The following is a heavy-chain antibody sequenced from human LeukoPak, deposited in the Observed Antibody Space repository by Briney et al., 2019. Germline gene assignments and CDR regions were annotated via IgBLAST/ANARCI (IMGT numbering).Heavy chain of an antibody. CDR2: IYPRDGST. CDR1: GYTFTNNY. CDR3: ARDQEGFDF. J-gene: IGHJ4*02. Sequence: ASVKVSCKASGYTFTNNYLHWVRQAPGQGLEWMGMIYPRDGSTSYAQNFQGRVTVTRDTSTTTVHMELRGLRSEDTAVYYCARDQEGFDFWGQGTVVTVSS. V-gene: IGHV1-46*01.